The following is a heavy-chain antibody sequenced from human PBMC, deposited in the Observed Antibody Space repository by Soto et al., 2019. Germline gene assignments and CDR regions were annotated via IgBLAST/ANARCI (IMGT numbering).Heavy chain of an antibody. J-gene: IGHJ3*02. CDR2: IYPGDSDT. CDR1: GYSFTSYW. Sequence: GESLKISCKGSGYSFTSYWIGWVRQMPGKGLEWVGIIYPGDSDTRYIPSFQGQVTISANKFISTADLQWSSLKASDTAMYYCAILQCTNGVCHDAFDIWGQGTMVTVSS. V-gene: IGHV5-51*01. D-gene: IGHD2-8*01. CDR3: AILQCTNGVCHDAFDI.